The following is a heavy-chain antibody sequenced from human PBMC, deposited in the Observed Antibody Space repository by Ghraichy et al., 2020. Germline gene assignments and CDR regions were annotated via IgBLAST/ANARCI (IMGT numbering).Heavy chain of an antibody. D-gene: IGHD4-23*01. CDR1: GFTFSSYS. CDR3: ARGSKVVRFYYYDGMDV. CDR2: ITSSSSFI. J-gene: IGHJ6*02. Sequence: GGLRLSCVGSGFTFSSYSMNWVRQSPGKRLEWVSYITSSSSFISYADSVKGRFTISRDNAQNSLSLQMNSLTDEDTAVYYCARGSKVVRFYYYDGMDVWGQGTTVTVSS. V-gene: IGHV3-48*02.